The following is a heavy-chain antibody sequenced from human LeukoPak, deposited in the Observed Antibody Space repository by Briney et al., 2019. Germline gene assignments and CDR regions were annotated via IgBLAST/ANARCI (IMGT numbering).Heavy chain of an antibody. J-gene: IGHJ3*02. CDR2: ISAYNGNT. CDR3: ARGYYYDSSGYSDAFDI. V-gene: IGHV1-18*01. D-gene: IGHD3-22*01. Sequence: ASVKVSCKASGYTFTSYGISWVRQAPGQGLEWMGWISAYNGNTNYAQKLQGRVTMTTDTSTSTAYMELRGLRSDDTAVYYCARGYYYDSSGYSDAFDIWGQGTMVTVSS. CDR1: GYTFTSYG.